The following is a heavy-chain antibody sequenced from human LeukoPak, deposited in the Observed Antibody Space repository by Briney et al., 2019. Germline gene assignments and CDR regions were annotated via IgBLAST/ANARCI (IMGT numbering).Heavy chain of an antibody. Sequence: GRSLRLSCAASGFTFGSHTMHWVRQTPGKGLEWVASILYDGSKKYYADSVKGRFSIYRDNSNYTLYLQMNSLRAEDTALYYCANFEGSSQAFHLWGQGTLVTVSS. CDR2: ILYDGSKK. J-gene: IGHJ3*01. CDR3: ANFEGSSQAFHL. CDR1: GFTFGSHT. D-gene: IGHD3-9*01. V-gene: IGHV3-30*04.